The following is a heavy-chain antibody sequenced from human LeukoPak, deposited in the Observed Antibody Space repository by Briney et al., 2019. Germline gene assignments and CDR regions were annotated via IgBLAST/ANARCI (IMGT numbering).Heavy chain of an antibody. J-gene: IGHJ4*02. CDR3: AKDRSIGYCSGGSCYSDDY. CDR1: GFTFSIYA. Sequence: GASLRLSCAASGFTFSIYAMSWVRQAPGEGLEWVSAISCSGGRTYYADSVKGRFTISRDNSKNTLYLQMNSLRAEDTAVYDCAKDRSIGYCSGGSCYSDDYWGQGTLVTVSS. CDR2: ISCSGGRT. D-gene: IGHD2-15*01. V-gene: IGHV3-23*01.